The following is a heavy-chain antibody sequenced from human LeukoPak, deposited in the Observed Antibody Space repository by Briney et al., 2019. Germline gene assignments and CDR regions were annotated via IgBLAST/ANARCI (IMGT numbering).Heavy chain of an antibody. D-gene: IGHD2-2*01. J-gene: IGHJ6*03. Sequence: GGSLRLSCAASGFTVSSNYMSWVRQAPGKGLEWVSVIYSGGSTYYADSVKGRFTISRDNSKNTLYLQMNSLRAEDTAVYYCARDSDIVVVPAYYMDVWGKGTTVTVSS. CDR1: GFTVSSNY. CDR2: IYSGGST. CDR3: ARDSDIVVVPAYYMDV. V-gene: IGHV3-66*02.